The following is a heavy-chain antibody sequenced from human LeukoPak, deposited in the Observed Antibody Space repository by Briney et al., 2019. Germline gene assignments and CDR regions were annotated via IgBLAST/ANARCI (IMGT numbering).Heavy chain of an antibody. CDR1: GFTFSSYG. V-gene: IGHV3-33*01. CDR3: AREESGYYREL. Sequence: GGSLRLSCEASGFTFSSYGMHWVRQAPGKGLEWVAVIWYDGSRTLYADSVKGRFTISRDDFKNTMFLQMNSLRAEDTAVYYCAREESGYYRELWGHETLVTVSS. CDR2: IWYDGSRT. J-gene: IGHJ4*01. D-gene: IGHD3-3*01.